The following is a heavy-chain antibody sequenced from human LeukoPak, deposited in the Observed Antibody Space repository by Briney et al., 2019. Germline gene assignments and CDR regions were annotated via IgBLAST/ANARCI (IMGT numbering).Heavy chain of an antibody. CDR3: TTARVGSYKPFDY. D-gene: IGHD1-26*01. V-gene: IGHV3-15*01. Sequence: GGSLRLSCAASGFTFSNAWMSWVRQAPGKGLEWVGRIKSKTDGGTTDYAAPVKGRFTISRDDSKNTLYLQMNSLKTEDTAVYYCTTARVGSYKPFDYWGQGTLVTVSS. CDR2: IKSKTDGGTT. J-gene: IGHJ4*02. CDR1: GFTFSNAW.